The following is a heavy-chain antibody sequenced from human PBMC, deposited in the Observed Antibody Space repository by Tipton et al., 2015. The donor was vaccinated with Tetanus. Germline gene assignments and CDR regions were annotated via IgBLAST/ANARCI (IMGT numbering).Heavy chain of an antibody. J-gene: IGHJ5*02. CDR2: IFHSGST. CDR3: ARRLIQNLFDP. D-gene: IGHD2-8*01. Sequence: LSLTCTVSGDSVSTGNFYWSWIRQPPGKGLEWIAYIFHSGSTNYSPSLKSRVAISMDTSKNQISLKLSSVTAADTAVYYCARRLIQNLFDPWGQGTLVTVSS. V-gene: IGHV4-61*01. CDR1: GDSVSTGNFY.